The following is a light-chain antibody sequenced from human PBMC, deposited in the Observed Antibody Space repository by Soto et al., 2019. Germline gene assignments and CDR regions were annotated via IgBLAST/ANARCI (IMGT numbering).Light chain of an antibody. V-gene: IGLV1-47*01. CDR3: AAWDDTVRGSYMV. CDR2: NN. J-gene: IGLJ2*01. CDR1: NSNVGINY. Sequence: QSVLTQPPSASGTPGQRVTISCSGRNSNVGINYVYWYQQLPGTAPKLLIYNNQRPSGVPDRFSGSKSGTSASLAIRGLRSEDEADYYCAAWDDTVRGSYMVFGGGTQLTVL.